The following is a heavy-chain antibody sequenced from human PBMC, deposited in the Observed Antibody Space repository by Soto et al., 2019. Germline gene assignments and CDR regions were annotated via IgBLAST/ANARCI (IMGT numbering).Heavy chain of an antibody. J-gene: IGHJ6*02. CDR1: GGTFSSYA. CDR2: IIPIFGTA. Sequence: GASVKVSCKASGGTFSSYAISWVRQAPGQGLEWMGGIIPIFGTANYAQKFQGRVTVTRDTSIGTAYLELTGLKSDDTAIYYCARDQQKYNPSFYHYYAMDLWGQGTTVTVSS. V-gene: IGHV1-69*05. CDR3: ARDQQKYNPSFYHYYAMDL. D-gene: IGHD1-20*01.